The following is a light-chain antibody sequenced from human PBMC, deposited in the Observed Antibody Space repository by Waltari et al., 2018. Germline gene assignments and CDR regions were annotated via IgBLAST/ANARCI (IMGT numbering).Light chain of an antibody. V-gene: IGLV1-44*01. Sequence: QSVLTQPPSASGTPGQRVTISCYGSASNIGGNLVNWHQQRPGKAPKLLSYRSDPRPSGVPDRFSASKTGTSASLAISGLQSGDEADYFYASWDDSLNGHWVFGGGTKVTVL. CDR3: ASWDDSLNGHWV. CDR1: ASNIGGNL. CDR2: RSD. J-gene: IGLJ3*02.